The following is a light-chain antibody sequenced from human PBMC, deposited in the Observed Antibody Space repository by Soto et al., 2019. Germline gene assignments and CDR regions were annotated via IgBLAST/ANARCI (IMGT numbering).Light chain of an antibody. J-gene: IGKJ4*01. Sequence: EIRVTQSPATLSASVGDRVTITCRASQSMSSLLSWYQNKPGKAPKLLIYDASSLESGVPSRFSGSGSGTDFTFTISSLQPEDIAPYYCPQSANPPLPFAGRTKLAI. CDR3: PQSANPPLP. V-gene: IGKV1-5*01. CDR1: QSMSSL. CDR2: DAS.